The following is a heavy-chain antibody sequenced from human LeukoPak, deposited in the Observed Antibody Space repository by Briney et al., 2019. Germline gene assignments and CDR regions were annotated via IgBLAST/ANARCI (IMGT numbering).Heavy chain of an antibody. CDR2: IIPIFGTA. V-gene: IGHV1-69*13. Sequence: ASVKVSCKASGGTFSSYAISWVRQATGQGLEWMGGIIPIFGTANYAQKFQGRVTITADESTSTAYMELSSLRSEDTAVYYCARDLHISDYGMDVWGQGTTVTVSS. J-gene: IGHJ6*02. CDR3: ARDLHISDYGMDV. CDR1: GGTFSSYA.